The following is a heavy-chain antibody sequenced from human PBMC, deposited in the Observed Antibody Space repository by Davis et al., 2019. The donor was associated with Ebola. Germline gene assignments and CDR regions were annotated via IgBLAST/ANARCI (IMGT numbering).Heavy chain of an antibody. Sequence: GESLKISCKASGYSFDSYWIGWVRQMPGKGLEWMGIIYPGDSDTRYGPSFQGQVTISADKSISTAYLQWSSLKASDTAIYYCARQTGGSWTTRFDLWGQGTLVTVSS. CDR2: IYPGDSDT. CDR3: ARQTGGSWTTRFDL. V-gene: IGHV5-51*01. D-gene: IGHD2-8*02. CDR1: GYSFDSYW. J-gene: IGHJ5*02.